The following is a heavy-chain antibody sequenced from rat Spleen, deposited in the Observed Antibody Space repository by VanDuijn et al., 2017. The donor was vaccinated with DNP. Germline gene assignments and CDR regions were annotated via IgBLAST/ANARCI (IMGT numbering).Heavy chain of an antibody. CDR3: TRESWGYVMDA. D-gene: IGHD5-1*01. CDR2: IWGEGNT. CDR1: GFSLTSYG. Sequence: QVQLKESGPGLVQPSQTLSLTCTVSGFSLTSYGVSWVRQRPGKGLEWMGGIWGEGNTNFNSVLKSRLSINRDTSKSQVFLKMNSLQTDDTAIYYCTRESWGYVMDAWGQGASVTVSS. J-gene: IGHJ4*01. V-gene: IGHV2-13*01.